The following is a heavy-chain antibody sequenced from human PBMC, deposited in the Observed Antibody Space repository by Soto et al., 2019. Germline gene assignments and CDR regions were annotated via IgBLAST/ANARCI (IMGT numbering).Heavy chain of an antibody. D-gene: IGHD6-19*01. Sequence: QVQLQESGPGVVKPSGTLSLTCAVSGDSISSNNWWTWVRQPPGKGLEWVGEVHHRGSTNYAPSLRGRVAISLPHSTNQFSLMLTSVTAADTAVYYCARENGDMGMSVAALDYWGQGIPVSVSS. J-gene: IGHJ4*02. CDR2: VHHRGST. CDR1: GDSISSNNW. CDR3: ARENGDMGMSVAALDY. V-gene: IGHV4-4*02.